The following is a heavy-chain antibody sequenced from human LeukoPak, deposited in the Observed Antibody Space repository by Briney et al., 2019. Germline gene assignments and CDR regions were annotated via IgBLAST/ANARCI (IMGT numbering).Heavy chain of an antibody. V-gene: IGHV4-34*01. CDR1: GGSFSGYY. CDR2: INHSGST. J-gene: IGHJ4*02. CDR3: ARDAAYDILTGYYTSSIDY. Sequence: SETLSLTCAVYGGSFSGYYWSWIRQPPGKGLEWIGEINHSGSTNYNPSLKSRVTISVDTSKNQFSLKLSSVTAADTAVYYFARDAAYDILTGYYTSSIDYWGQGTLVTVSS. D-gene: IGHD3-9*01.